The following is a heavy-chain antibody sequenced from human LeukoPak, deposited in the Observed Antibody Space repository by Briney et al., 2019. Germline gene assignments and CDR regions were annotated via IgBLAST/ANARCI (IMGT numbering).Heavy chain of an antibody. V-gene: IGHV3-74*01. D-gene: IGHD5-18*01. CDR3: ATGYSYGYTAFDI. CDR2: INSDGSST. J-gene: IGHJ3*02. Sequence: GGSLRLSCAASGFTFSSYWMHWVRQAPGKGLGWVSRINSDGSSTSYADSVKGRFTISRDNAKSTLYLQMNSLRAEDTAVYYCATGYSYGYTAFDIWGQGTMVTVSS. CDR1: GFTFSSYW.